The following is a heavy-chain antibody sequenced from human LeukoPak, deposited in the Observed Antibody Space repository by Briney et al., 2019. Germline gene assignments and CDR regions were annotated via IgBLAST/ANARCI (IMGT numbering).Heavy chain of an antibody. V-gene: IGHV3-48*02. CDR1: DFTFRTYS. CDR2: ISSGGGVT. Sequence: GGSLRLSCGASDFTFRTYSMIWARQTPGTGLEWISYISSGGGVTHYAESVKGRFSISRDNAKNSLFLQMNSLKDEDTAVYDCARVGVGDWGSVWDHWGQGVRVTVSS. D-gene: IGHD3-16*01. CDR3: ARVGVGDWGSVWDH. J-gene: IGHJ4*02.